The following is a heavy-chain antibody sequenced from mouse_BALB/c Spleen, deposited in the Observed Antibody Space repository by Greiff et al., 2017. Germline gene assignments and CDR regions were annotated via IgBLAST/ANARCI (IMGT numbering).Heavy chain of an antibody. D-gene: IGHD2-2*01. V-gene: IGHV2-6-7*01. J-gene: IGHJ4*01. Sequence: VQLKESGPGLVAPSQSLSITCTVSGFSLTGYGVNWVRQPPGKGLEWLGMIWGDGSTDYNSALKSRLSISKDNSKSQVFLKMNSLQTDDTARYYCARDNGSYYYAMDYWGQGTSVTVSS. CDR1: GFSLTGYG. CDR2: IWGDGST. CDR3: ARDNGSYYYAMDY.